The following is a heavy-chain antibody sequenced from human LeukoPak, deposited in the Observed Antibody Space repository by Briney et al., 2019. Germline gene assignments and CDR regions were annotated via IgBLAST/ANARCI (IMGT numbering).Heavy chain of an antibody. CDR1: GYTFTGYY. V-gene: IGHV1-2*02. CDR3: ARDGGSGDWSPFDY. CDR2: INPNSGGT. D-gene: IGHD2-21*02. Sequence: ASVKVSCKASGYTFTGYYMHWVRQAPGQGLEWMGWINPNSGGTNYAQKFQGRVTMTRDTSISTAYMELSRLRSDDTAVYYCARDGGSGDWSPFDYWGQGTLVTVSS. J-gene: IGHJ4*02.